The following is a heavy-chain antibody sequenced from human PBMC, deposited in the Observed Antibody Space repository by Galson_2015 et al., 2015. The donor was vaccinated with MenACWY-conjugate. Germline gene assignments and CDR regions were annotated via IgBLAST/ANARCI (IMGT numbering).Heavy chain of an antibody. Sequence: SVKVSCKASGYTFSDYAINWVRQAPGQGLEWMGWINTNTGNPTFAQGFTGRFVFSLDTSVSTAFLQINSLEAEDTAVYYCARKRGDTSSRFYFDYWGQGTLVTVSS. CDR1: GYTFSDYA. D-gene: IGHD6-13*01. V-gene: IGHV7-4-1*02. CDR2: INTNTGNP. J-gene: IGHJ4*02. CDR3: ARKRGDTSSRFYFDY.